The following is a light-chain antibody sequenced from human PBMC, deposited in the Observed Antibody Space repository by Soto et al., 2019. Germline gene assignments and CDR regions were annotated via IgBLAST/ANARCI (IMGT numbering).Light chain of an antibody. Sequence: MTQSPATLSVSPGERVTITCRASQHVDRYLNWYQQKPGKAPQVLIYATSNLQSGVPSRFSGSGSGTDFTLTINSLQPEDFATYHCQQSYSSPRTFGQGTKVDIK. J-gene: IGKJ1*01. V-gene: IGKV1-39*01. CDR3: QQSYSSPRT. CDR2: ATS. CDR1: QHVDRY.